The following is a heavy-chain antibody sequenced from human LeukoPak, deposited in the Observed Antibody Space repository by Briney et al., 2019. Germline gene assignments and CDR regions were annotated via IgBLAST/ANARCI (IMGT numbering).Heavy chain of an antibody. Sequence: SETLSLTCTVSGGSISRYYWSWIRQPPGKGLEWIGYIYYSGSTNYNPSLKSRVTISVDTSKNQFSLKLSSVTAADTAVYYCARGGYSYGYGFGSWFDPWGQGTLVTVSS. CDR2: IYYSGST. D-gene: IGHD5-18*01. CDR1: GGSISRYY. V-gene: IGHV4-59*01. CDR3: ARGGYSYGYGFGSWFDP. J-gene: IGHJ5*02.